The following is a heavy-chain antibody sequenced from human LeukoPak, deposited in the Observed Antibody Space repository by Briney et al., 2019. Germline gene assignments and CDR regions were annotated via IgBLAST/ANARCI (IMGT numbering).Heavy chain of an antibody. J-gene: IGHJ4*02. D-gene: IGHD6-13*01. CDR1: GFTFSSYS. Sequence: PGGSLRLACAASGFTFSSYSMNWVRQALGKGLEWVSSISSSSSYIYYADSVKGRFTISRDNAKNSLYLQMNSLRAEDTAVYYCARWVSGSYSSSWYRIGPIDYWGQGTLVTVSS. CDR2: ISSSSSYI. CDR3: ARWVSGSYSSSWYRIGPIDY. V-gene: IGHV3-21*01.